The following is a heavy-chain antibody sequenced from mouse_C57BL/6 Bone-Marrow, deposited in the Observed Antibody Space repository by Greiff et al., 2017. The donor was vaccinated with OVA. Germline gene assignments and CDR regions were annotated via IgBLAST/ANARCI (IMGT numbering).Heavy chain of an antibody. CDR3: TNFIYYVNHYYFDY. D-gene: IGHD2-1*01. Sequence: VQLQQSGAELVRPGASVKLSCTASGFNIKDDYMHWVKQRPEQGLEWIGWIDPENGDTEYASKFQGKATITADTSSNTAYLQLSSLTSEDTAVYYCTNFIYYVNHYYFDYWGQGTTLTVSS. CDR2: IDPENGDT. J-gene: IGHJ2*01. V-gene: IGHV14-4*01. CDR1: GFNIKDDY.